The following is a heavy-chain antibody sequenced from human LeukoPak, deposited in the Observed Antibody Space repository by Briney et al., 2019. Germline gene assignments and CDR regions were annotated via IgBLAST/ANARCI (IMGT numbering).Heavy chain of an antibody. V-gene: IGHV4-61*05. Sequence: PSETLSLTCTVSGDSISDINYYWGWIRQPPGKGLEWIGYIHSSGRTNYNPSLKSRVTISIDTSKNQFSLRLTSVTAADTAVYFCATLVSTRYYFDYWGQGTLVTVSS. CDR3: ATLVSTRYYFDY. J-gene: IGHJ4*02. CDR2: IHSSGRT. D-gene: IGHD5/OR15-5a*01. CDR1: GDSISDINYY.